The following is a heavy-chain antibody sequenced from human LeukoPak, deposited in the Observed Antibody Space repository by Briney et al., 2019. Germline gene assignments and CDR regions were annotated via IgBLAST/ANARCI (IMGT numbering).Heavy chain of an antibody. Sequence: SETLSLTCTVSGGSISSYYWSWIRQPAGKGLEWIGRIYTSGSTNYNPSLKSRVTMSVDTSKNQFSLKLSSVTAADTAVYYCARAVGSGSFQTYYYYMDVWGKGTTVTISS. CDR3: ARAVGSGSFQTYYYYMDV. V-gene: IGHV4-4*07. D-gene: IGHD3-10*01. CDR1: GGSISSYY. CDR2: IYTSGST. J-gene: IGHJ6*03.